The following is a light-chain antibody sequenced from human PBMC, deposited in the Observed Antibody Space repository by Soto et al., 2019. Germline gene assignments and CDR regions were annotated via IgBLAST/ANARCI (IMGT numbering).Light chain of an antibody. CDR2: RNN. CDR3: AAWADSLSGPWV. Sequence: QSVLTQPPSASGTPGQRGTISCSGRSSNSGSNYVYWYQQLPGTAPKLLIDRNNQRPSGVPDRFSGTKSGTSASLAISGLRSEAEADFYCAAWADSLSGPWVFGGGTKVTVL. J-gene: IGLJ3*02. CDR1: SSNSGSNY. V-gene: IGLV1-47*01.